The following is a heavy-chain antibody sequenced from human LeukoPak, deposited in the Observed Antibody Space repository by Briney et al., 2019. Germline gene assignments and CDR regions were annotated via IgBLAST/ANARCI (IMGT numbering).Heavy chain of an antibody. D-gene: IGHD5-18*01. Sequence: SETLSLTCTVSGGSISSGGYYWSWIRQHPGKGLEWIGYIYYSGSTYYNPSLKSRVTISVDTSKNQFSLKLSSVTAADTAVYYCARDTAMVTGFDYWGQGTLVTVSS. CDR2: IYYSGST. V-gene: IGHV4-31*03. CDR1: GGSISSGGYY. J-gene: IGHJ4*02. CDR3: ARDTAMVTGFDY.